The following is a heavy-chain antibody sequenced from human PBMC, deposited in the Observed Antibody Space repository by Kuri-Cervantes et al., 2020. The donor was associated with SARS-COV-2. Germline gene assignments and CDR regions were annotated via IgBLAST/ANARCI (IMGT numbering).Heavy chain of an antibody. D-gene: IGHD6-6*01. CDR3: AKAMLRIAARYHYYMDV. J-gene: IGHJ6*03. V-gene: IGHV3-11*01. Sequence: GESLKISCAASGFTFTDYYMSWIRLTPGKGLEWVSYITGSGSAMYYAESVKGRFTISRDNAKNSLYLQVNSLRAEDTAVYYCAKAMLRIAARYHYYMDVWGKGTTVTVSS. CDR1: GFTFTDYY. CDR2: ITGSGSAM.